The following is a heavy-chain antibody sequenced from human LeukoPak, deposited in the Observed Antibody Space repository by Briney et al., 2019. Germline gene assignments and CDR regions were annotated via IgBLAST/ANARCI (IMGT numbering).Heavy chain of an antibody. V-gene: IGHV3-48*01. CDR2: ISSSSSTI. CDR1: GFTFSSYS. J-gene: IGHJ4*02. D-gene: IGHD1-26*01. Sequence: GGSLRLSCAASGFTFSSYSMNWVRQAPGKGLEWVSYISSSSSTIYYADSVKGRFTISRDNAKNTLYLQMNSLRAEDTGVYYCAKRRAVGAGQVFDYWGQGTLVTVSS. CDR3: AKRRAVGAGQVFDY.